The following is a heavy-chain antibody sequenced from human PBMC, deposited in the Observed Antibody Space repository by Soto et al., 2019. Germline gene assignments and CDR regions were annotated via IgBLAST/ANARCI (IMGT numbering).Heavy chain of an antibody. V-gene: IGHV1-3*04. J-gene: IGHJ4*02. CDR1: GYTFSRYT. CDR3: SSYAYSSGYYSDY. CDR2: INTGRGNT. D-gene: IGHD5-18*01. Sequence: QVQLVQSGAEVKKPGASVKISCKTSGYTFSRYTIHWVRQAPGQRLEWMGWINTGRGNTKYSEKLQGRVTITADSSASTDYMDLSSLTSADTALYYCSSYAYSSGYYSDYWGQGTLVTVSS.